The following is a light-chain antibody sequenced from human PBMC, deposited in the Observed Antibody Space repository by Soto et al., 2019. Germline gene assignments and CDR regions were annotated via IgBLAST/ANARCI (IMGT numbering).Light chain of an antibody. CDR1: SSDIGAGHD. J-gene: IGLJ1*01. V-gene: IGLV1-40*01. Sequence: QSVLTQPPSVSGAPGQRVTISCTGSSSDIGAGHDVHWYQQLPGTAPKLLIYDNINRPSGVPDRFSGSKSGTSASLAITGLQAEDEADYYCQSYDSSLSALYVFGTGTKLTV. CDR2: DNI. CDR3: QSYDSSLSALYV.